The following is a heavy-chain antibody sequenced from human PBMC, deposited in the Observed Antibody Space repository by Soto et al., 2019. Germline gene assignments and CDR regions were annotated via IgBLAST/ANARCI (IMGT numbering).Heavy chain of an antibody. D-gene: IGHD3-22*01. CDR2: ISGSGGAT. J-gene: IGHJ4*02. Sequence: PXVSLRLSCDACGFSFSSSAKNWVRQAPGKGLEWISVISGSGGATYFADSVKGRFTISRDNSKNTLYLQMNSLRAEDTAVYYCAKDTLTVVHPLVFDQWGQRSLVTVSS. CDR1: GFSFSSSA. CDR3: AKDTLTVVHPLVFDQ. V-gene: IGHV3-23*01.